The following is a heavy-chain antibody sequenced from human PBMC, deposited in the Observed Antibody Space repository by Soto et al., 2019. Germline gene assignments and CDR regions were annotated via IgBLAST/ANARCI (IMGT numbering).Heavy chain of an antibody. D-gene: IGHD4-17*01. CDR1: GFTFNNYA. CDR3: AKTPVGDYAYSAE. V-gene: IGHV3-23*01. Sequence: EVQLLESGGGLVQPGGSLRLSCAASGFTFNNYAMSWVRQAPGKGLEWVSGISGSGGSTYYADSVKGRFTISRDNSQTILNLQTTSLSAEDTAVYDCAKTPVGDYAYSAEWGQGRLVTVSS. CDR2: ISGSGGST. J-gene: IGHJ4*02.